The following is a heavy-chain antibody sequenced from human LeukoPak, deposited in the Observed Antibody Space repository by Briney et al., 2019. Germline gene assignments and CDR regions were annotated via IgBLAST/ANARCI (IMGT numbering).Heavy chain of an antibody. Sequence: SETLSLTCAVYGGSFSGCYWSWIRQPPGKGLEWIGEINHTGSTNYNPSLKSRVTISVDTSKNQFSLKLSSVTAADTAVYYCARGYYYDSSAYYYYYYWGQGTLVTVSS. J-gene: IGHJ4*02. CDR2: INHTGST. V-gene: IGHV4-34*01. D-gene: IGHD3-22*01. CDR3: ARGYYYDSSAYYYYYY. CDR1: GGSFSGCY.